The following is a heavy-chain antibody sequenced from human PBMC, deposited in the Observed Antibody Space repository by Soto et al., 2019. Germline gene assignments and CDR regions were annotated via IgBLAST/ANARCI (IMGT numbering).Heavy chain of an antibody. CDR1: GGTFSSYA. CDR3: ARVTSMVRGVIDNWFDP. V-gene: IGHV1-69*01. CDR2: IIPMYGPA. J-gene: IGHJ5*02. D-gene: IGHD3-10*01. Sequence: QVPLVQSGAEVKKPGSSLTVSCKASGGTFSSYAIHWVRQAPGQGLEWMGGIIPMYGPAKYAQRFQGRVTITADESTTSVYMELTSLTSQGTDVYYCARVTSMVRGVIDNWFDPWGHGTLVTVSS.